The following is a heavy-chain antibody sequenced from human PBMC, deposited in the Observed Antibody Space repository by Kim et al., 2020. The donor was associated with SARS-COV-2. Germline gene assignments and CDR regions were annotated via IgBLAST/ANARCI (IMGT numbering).Heavy chain of an antibody. Sequence: GGSLRLSCAASGFTFSSYGMHWVRQAPGKGLEWVAVISYDGSNKYYADSVKGRFTISRDNSKNTLYLQMNSLRAEDTAVYYCAKGAGPVNYGDYESALDYWGQGTLVTVSS. CDR3: AKGAGPVNYGDYESALDY. D-gene: IGHD4-17*01. CDR1: GFTFSSYG. CDR2: ISYDGSNK. V-gene: IGHV3-30*18. J-gene: IGHJ4*02.